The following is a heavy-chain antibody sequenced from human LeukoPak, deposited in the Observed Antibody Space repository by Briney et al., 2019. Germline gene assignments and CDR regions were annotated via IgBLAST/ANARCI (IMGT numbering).Heavy chain of an antibody. CDR1: GYTFTSYG. J-gene: IGHJ4*02. V-gene: IGHV1-69*13. CDR2: IIPIFGTA. Sequence: SVKVSCKASGYTFTSYGISWVRQAPGQGLEWMGGIIPIFGTANYAQKFQGRVTITADESTSTAYMELSSLRSEDTAVYYCARDFSPYYYDSSGSANLDYWGQGTLVTVSS. CDR3: ARDFSPYYYDSSGSANLDY. D-gene: IGHD3-22*01.